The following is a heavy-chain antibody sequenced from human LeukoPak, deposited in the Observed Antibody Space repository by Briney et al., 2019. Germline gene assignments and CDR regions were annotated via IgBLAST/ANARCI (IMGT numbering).Heavy chain of an antibody. J-gene: IGHJ6*02. CDR1: GGTFSSYA. CDR2: IIPILGIA. Sequence: SVKVSCKASGGTFSSYAISWVRQAPGQGLEWMGRIIPILGIANYAQEFQGRVTITADKSTSTAYMELSSLRSEDTAVYYCARDPSLRSYYYYGMDVWGQGTTVTVSS. D-gene: IGHD3-10*01. CDR3: ARDPSLRSYYYYGMDV. V-gene: IGHV1-69*04.